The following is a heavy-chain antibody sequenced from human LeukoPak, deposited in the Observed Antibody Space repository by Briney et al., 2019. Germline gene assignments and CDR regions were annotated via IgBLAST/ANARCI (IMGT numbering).Heavy chain of an antibody. D-gene: IGHD5-18*01. Sequence: ASVKVSCRVSGYTLTELSMHWVRQAPGKGLEWMGGFDPEDGETIYAQKFQGRVTMTEDTSTDTAYMELSSLRSEDTAVYYCATSYGYGHYYFDYWGQGTLVTVSS. CDR1: GYTLTELS. V-gene: IGHV1-24*01. CDR2: FDPEDGET. J-gene: IGHJ4*02. CDR3: ATSYGYGHYYFDY.